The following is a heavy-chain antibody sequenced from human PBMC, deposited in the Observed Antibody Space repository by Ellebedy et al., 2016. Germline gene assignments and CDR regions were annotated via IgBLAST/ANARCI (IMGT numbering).Heavy chain of an antibody. CDR2: INHSGST. Sequence: SETLSLTCAVYGGSFSGYYWSWIRQPPGKGLEWIGEINHSGSTNYNPSLKSRVTISVDTSKNQFSLKLSSVTAADTAVYYCARSREALGFFSGYYRELDYWGQGTLVTVSS. J-gene: IGHJ4*02. CDR1: GGSFSGYY. CDR3: ARSREALGFFSGYYRELDY. D-gene: IGHD3-3*01. V-gene: IGHV4-34*01.